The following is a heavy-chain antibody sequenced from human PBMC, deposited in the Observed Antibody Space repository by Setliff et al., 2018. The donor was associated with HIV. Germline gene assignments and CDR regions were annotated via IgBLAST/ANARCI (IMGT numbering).Heavy chain of an antibody. Sequence: SVKVSCKASGGTFSSYAISWVRQAPGQGLEWMGGIIPIFGTTNYAQKFQGRVTITTDESTRTAYLELSSLRSDDSAVYFCAKEQEIGSYLDPWGQGTLVTVSS. V-gene: IGHV1-69*05. CDR2: IIPIFGTT. D-gene: IGHD2-2*02. J-gene: IGHJ5*02. CDR3: AKEQEIGSYLDP. CDR1: GGTFSSYA.